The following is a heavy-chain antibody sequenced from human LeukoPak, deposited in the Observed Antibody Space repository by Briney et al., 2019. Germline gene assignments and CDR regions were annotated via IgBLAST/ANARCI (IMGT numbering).Heavy chain of an antibody. CDR3: ARRGSYYYYMDV. CDR2: IRYDGSNK. J-gene: IGHJ6*03. Sequence: PGGSLRLSCAASGFTFSSYGMHWVRQAPGKGLEWVAFIRYDGSNKYYADSVKGRFTISRDNAKNSLYLQMNSLRAEDTAVYYCARRGSYYYYMDVWGRGTTVTVS. V-gene: IGHV3-30*02. CDR1: GFTFSSYG.